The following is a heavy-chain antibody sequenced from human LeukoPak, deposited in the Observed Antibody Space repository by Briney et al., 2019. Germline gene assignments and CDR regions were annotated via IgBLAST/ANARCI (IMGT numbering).Heavy chain of an antibody. CDR3: ARRPITVAPYFFDS. CDR1: GASISTSAYS. V-gene: IGHV4-39*01. CDR2: PYYIESP. Sequence: SETLSLTCTVSGASISTSAYSWGWIRQPPGKGLEWIGPYYIESPYYNPSLKGRLTLNVDASKSQLSLTLTSVTAADTAVYYCARRPITVAPYFFDSWGQGLLVTVSS. J-gene: IGHJ4*02. D-gene: IGHD1-20*01.